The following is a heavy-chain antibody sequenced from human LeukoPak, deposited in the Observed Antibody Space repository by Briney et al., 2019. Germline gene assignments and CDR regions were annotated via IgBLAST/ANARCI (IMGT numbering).Heavy chain of an antibody. V-gene: IGHV3-33*01. D-gene: IGHD6-13*01. CDR2: IWSDGSNQ. Sequence: GMSLRLSCAASGFSFSTYAMHWVRQAPGTGLDWVAMIWSDGSNQYYADSVKRRFTISRDNSKNTLYLQMNSLRAEDTAVYYCATERDSSWTFDSWGQGTLVTVSS. J-gene: IGHJ4*02. CDR3: ATERDSSWTFDS. CDR1: GFSFSTYA.